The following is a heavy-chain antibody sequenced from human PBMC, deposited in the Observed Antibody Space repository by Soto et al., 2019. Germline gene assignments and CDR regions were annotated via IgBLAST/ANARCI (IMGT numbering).Heavy chain of an antibody. J-gene: IGHJ6*02. CDR2: ISAAGDP. Sequence: EVQLVESGGGLVQPGGSLRLSCAASGFTFRNYDMHWVRQGTGKGLEWVSGISAAGDPDYADSVEGRFTISRENAQNSFFLQMNSLRVGDTAVYYGARTDRDCYGLDVWGQGTTVIVSS. V-gene: IGHV3-13*05. CDR1: GFTFRNYD. CDR3: ARTDRDCYGLDV.